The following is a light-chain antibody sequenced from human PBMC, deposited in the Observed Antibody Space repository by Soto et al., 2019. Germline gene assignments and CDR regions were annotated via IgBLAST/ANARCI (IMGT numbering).Light chain of an antibody. CDR1: QGISRT. CDR3: QHYKHWPQLS. Sequence: EIVMTQSPATLSVSPGETATLSCGASQGISRTLDWYQLKSGQAPRLLFYGASTRATGVPARFSGSGSGTEFTLAISSLQSEDSALYYCQHYKHWPQLSFGGGTKVEI. CDR2: GAS. J-gene: IGKJ4*01. V-gene: IGKV3-15*01.